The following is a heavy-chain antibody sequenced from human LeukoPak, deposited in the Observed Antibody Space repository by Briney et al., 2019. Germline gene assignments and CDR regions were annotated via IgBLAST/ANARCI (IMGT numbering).Heavy chain of an antibody. CDR3: ARDLDSYYFYGMDV. Sequence: SVKVSCKASGGTFSTYAISWVRQAPGQGLEWMGRINPFRVIVNYAQKFQGRVTVTADRSTNTAYMELSSLRFEDTAVYYCARDLDSYYFYGMDVWGQGTTVTVSS. CDR1: GGTFSTYA. J-gene: IGHJ6*02. CDR2: INPFRVIV. V-gene: IGHV1-69*04.